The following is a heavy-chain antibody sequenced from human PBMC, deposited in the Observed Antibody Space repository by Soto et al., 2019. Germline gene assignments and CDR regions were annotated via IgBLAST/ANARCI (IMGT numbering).Heavy chain of an antibody. D-gene: IGHD4-4*01. J-gene: IGHJ4*02. CDR3: TRRQTTTLDY. CDR1: GFSHSTGGVG. V-gene: IGHV2-5*02. CDR2: IYWDDDK. Sequence: QITLKESGPTLVKPTQTLTLTCTFSGFSHSTGGVGVGWIRQPPGKALEWLALIYWDDDKLYSPSLKSRLTTTKDTSKNQVVLTMTNMDPVDTATYYCTRRQTTTLDYWGQGTLVTVSS.